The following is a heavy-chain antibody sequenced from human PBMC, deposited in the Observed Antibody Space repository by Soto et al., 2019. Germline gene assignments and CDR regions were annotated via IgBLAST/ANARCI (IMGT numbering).Heavy chain of an antibody. CDR3: ARGGGSSWHWFDP. CDR1: QECCDDDS. J-gene: IGHJ5*02. D-gene: IGHD6-13*01. Sequence: TPALRSAVYQECCDDDSWSWIRQPPGKGLEWIEEINHSGSTNYNPSLKSRVTISVDTSKNQFSLKLSSVTAADTAVYYCARGGGSSWHWFDPWGRGSLVS. V-gene: IGHV4-34*01. CDR2: INHSGST.